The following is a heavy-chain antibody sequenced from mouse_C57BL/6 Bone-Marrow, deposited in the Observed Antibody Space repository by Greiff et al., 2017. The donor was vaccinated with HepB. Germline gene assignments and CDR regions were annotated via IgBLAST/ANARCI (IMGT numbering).Heavy chain of an antibody. D-gene: IGHD1-1*01. Sequence: VQLKQSGPGLVKPSQSLSLTCSVTGYSITSGYYWNWIRQFPGNKLEWMGYISYDGSNNYNPSLKNRISITRDTSKNQFFLKLNSVTTEDTATYYCARDHPYYYGSSYDYWGQGTTLTVSS. CDR1: GYSITSGYY. CDR3: ARDHPYYYGSSYDY. CDR2: ISYDGSN. V-gene: IGHV3-6*01. J-gene: IGHJ2*01.